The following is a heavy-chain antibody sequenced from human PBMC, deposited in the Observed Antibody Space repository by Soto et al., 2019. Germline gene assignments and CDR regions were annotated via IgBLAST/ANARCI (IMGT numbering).Heavy chain of an antibody. CDR2: IIPIFGTA. D-gene: IGHD3-3*01. CDR1: GGTFSSYA. J-gene: IGHJ6*02. V-gene: IGHV1-69*13. Sequence: GASVKVSCKASGGTFSSYAISWVRQAPGQGLEWMGGIIPIFGTANYAQKFQGRVTITADESTSTAYMELSSLRSEDTAVYYCARPRDDFWSGYYRDYYGMDVWGQGTTVTVSS. CDR3: ARPRDDFWSGYYRDYYGMDV.